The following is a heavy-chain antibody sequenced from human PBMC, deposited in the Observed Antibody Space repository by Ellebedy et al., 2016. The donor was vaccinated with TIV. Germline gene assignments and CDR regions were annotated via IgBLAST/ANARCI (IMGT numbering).Heavy chain of an antibody. J-gene: IGHJ5*02. V-gene: IGHV1-69*13. CDR1: RGTFSNYA. CDR2: IIPIVGTA. CDR3: ARDFLRAPDGSGTYNNWLDP. D-gene: IGHD3-10*01. Sequence: ASVKVSXKASRGTFSNYAISWVRQAPGQGLGWMGAIIPIVGTANYAQKFQDRVTIIADESTRTAYMELSSLRSEDTAVYYCARDFLRAPDGSGTYNNWLDPWGQGTLVTVSS.